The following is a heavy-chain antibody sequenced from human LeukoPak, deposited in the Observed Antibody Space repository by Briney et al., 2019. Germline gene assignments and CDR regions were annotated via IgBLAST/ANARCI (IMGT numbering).Heavy chain of an antibody. D-gene: IGHD2-2*01. CDR1: GFTVSSNY. V-gene: IGHV3-53*01. CDR3: AADCSSTSCPPGSDAFDI. J-gene: IGHJ3*02. CDR2: IYSGGST. Sequence: GGSLRLSCAASGFTVSSNYMSWVRQAPGKGLEWVSVIYSGGSTYYADSVKGRFTISRDNSKNTLYLQMNSLRAEDTAVYYCAADCSSTSCPPGSDAFDIWGQGTMVTVSS.